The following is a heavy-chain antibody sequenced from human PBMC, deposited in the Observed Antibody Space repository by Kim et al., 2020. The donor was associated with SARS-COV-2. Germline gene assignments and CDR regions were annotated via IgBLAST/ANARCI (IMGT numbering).Heavy chain of an antibody. CDR2: IFYDGSKT. CDR3: VKGSTSFQFYYYGMDV. J-gene: IGHJ6*02. Sequence: GGSLRLSCAASGFIFSEYAMYWVRQAPGKGLERVAVIFYDGSKTYYGDSVKGRFTISRDNSKNTLYLQMISLRTEDTAVYYCVKGSTSFQFYYYGMDVWGRGTTVTVSS. D-gene: IGHD2-2*01. CDR1: GFIFSEYA. V-gene: IGHV3-30*18.